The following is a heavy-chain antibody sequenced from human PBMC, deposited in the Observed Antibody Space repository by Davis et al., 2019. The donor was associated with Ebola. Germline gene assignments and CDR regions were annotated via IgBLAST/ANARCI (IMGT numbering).Heavy chain of an antibody. D-gene: IGHD2-2*01. CDR2: IIPIFGTA. CDR3: ARRTDCSSTSCYFWYFDL. J-gene: IGHJ2*01. Sequence: AASVKVSCKAPGGTFSSYAISWVRQAPGQGLEWMGGIIPIFGTANYAQKFQGRVTITADESTSTAYMELSSLRSEDTAVYYCARRTDCSSTSCYFWYFDLWGRGTLVTVSS. V-gene: IGHV1-69*13. CDR1: GGTFSSYA.